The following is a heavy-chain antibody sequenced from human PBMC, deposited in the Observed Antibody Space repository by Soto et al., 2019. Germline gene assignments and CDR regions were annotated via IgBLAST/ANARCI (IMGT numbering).Heavy chain of an antibody. CDR3: ARGSGWQLTE. CDR1: GFSFTSYP. V-gene: IGHV3-30*03. J-gene: IGHJ4*02. D-gene: IGHD2-15*01. Sequence: QVQLVESGGGVVQPGRSLRLSCATSGFSFTSYPIHWVRQAPGKGLEWVAVISYDGSNEYYADSVKGRFTTSRDSPKNPVYLQMSGLRPEDTAVYYCARGSGWQLTEWGQGALVTVSS. CDR2: ISYDGSNE.